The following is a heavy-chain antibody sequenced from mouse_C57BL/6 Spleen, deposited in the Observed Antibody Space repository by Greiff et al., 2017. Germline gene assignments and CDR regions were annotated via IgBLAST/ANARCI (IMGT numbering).Heavy chain of an antibody. Sequence: LVESGGGLVQPGGSLSLSCAASGFTFTDYYMSWVRQPPGKALEWLGFIRNKANGYTTEYSASVKGRFTISRDNSQSILYLQMNALRAEDSATYYCARYKYYGSSYGGYFDYWGQGTTLTVSS. CDR2: IRNKANGYTT. CDR1: GFTFTDYY. CDR3: ARYKYYGSSYGGYFDY. V-gene: IGHV7-3*01. J-gene: IGHJ2*01. D-gene: IGHD1-1*01.